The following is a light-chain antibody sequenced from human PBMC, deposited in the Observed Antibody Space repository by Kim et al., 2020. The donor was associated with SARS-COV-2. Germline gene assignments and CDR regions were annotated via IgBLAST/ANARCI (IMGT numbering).Light chain of an antibody. CDR2: KAS. J-gene: IGKJ4*01. CDR3: QQYHSYPLT. Sequence: ASVGDRVTITCRASQSLNNCLAWYQQKLGKPPKLLIYKASTLQSGVPSGFSGSGSGTEFTLTIGSLQPDDLATYYCQQYHSYPLTFGGGTKVDIK. CDR1: QSLNNC. V-gene: IGKV1-5*03.